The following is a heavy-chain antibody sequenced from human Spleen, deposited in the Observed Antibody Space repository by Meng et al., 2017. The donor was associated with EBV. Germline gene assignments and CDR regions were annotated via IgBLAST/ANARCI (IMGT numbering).Heavy chain of an antibody. J-gene: IGHJ4*02. CDR1: GVSISTDSL. V-gene: IGHV4-4*02. Sequence: ESVPGLAMPSGTLSLTFVVSGVSISTDSLWSWSRQPPGKGLEWIGEIHHSGSTNYNPSLKSRVSMSLDKSKSQFSLRLSSMTAADTAVYYCARANLKDLLRTYFDFWGQGTLVTVSS. CDR3: ARANLKDLLRTYFDF. D-gene: IGHD1-26*01. CDR2: IHHSGST.